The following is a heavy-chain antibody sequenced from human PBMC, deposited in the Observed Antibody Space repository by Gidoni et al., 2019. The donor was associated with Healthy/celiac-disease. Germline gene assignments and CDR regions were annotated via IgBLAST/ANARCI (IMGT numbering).Heavy chain of an antibody. CDR3: ARENRCSSTSCYWEPQGDYFDY. D-gene: IGHD2-2*01. J-gene: IGHJ4*02. CDR2: IYTSGST. CDR1: GGPLSSGLYY. V-gene: IGHV4-61*02. Sequence: QVQLQESGPGLVKPSKTLSLTCTASGGPLSSGLYYWSWIRQPAGKGLAWIGRIYTSGSTNYNPSLKSRVTISVDTSKNQFSLKLSSVTAADTAVYYCARENRCSSTSCYWEPQGDYFDYWGQGTLVTVSS.